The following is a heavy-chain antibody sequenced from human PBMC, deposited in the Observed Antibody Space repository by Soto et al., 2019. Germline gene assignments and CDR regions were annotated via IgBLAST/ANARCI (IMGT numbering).Heavy chain of an antibody. V-gene: IGHV3-21*01. D-gene: IGHD6-13*01. CDR2: ISSSSSYI. CDR1: GFTFSSYS. CDR3: ARNYHSSSWSYYFDY. J-gene: IGHJ4*02. Sequence: EVQLVESGGGLVKPGGSLRLSCAASGFTFSSYSMNWVRQAPGKGLEWVSSISSSSSYIYYADSVKGRFTISRDNAKNSLYLQMNRLRAEDTAVYYCARNYHSSSWSYYFDYWGQGTLVTVSS.